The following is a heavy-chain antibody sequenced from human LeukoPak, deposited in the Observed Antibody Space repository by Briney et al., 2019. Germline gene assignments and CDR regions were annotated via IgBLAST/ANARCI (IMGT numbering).Heavy chain of an antibody. CDR3: ARAAEATIRPYFDY. CDR2: IYHSGST. V-gene: IGHV4-31*03. J-gene: IGHJ4*02. Sequence: SQTLSLTCTVSGGSISSGDYYWSWIRQHPGKGLEWIGYIYHSGSTYYNPSLKSRFTISVDTSKNQFSLTLSSVTAADTAMFYCARAAEATIRPYFDYWGQGTLVTVSS. CDR1: GGSISSGDYY. D-gene: IGHD5-24*01.